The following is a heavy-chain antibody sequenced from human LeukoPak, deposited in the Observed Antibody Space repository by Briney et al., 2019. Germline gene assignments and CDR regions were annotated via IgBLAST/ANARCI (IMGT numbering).Heavy chain of an antibody. CDR1: GFTFNTYS. V-gene: IGHV3-30-3*01. CDR3: AGARYCSSISCREAFDI. Sequence: GGSLRLSCIASGFTFNTYSMHWVRQAPGKGLEWVAVLSFDGDEKHYADSVKGRFTISRDNSKNTLYLQMNSLRAEGTAVYYCAGARYCSSISCREAFDIWGQGTMVTVSS. D-gene: IGHD2-2*01. CDR2: LSFDGDEK. J-gene: IGHJ3*02.